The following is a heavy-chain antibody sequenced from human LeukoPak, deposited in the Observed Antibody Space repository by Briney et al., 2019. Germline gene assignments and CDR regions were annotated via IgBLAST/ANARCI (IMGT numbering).Heavy chain of an antibody. CDR2: MNPNSGNT. V-gene: IGHV1-8*03. Sequence: ASVKVSCKASGYTFTSYDINWVRQATGQGLEWMGWMNPNSGNTGYAQKFQGRVTITRNTSISTAYMELSSLRSEDTAVYYCAREGEGLYGDYVSFDYWGQGTLVTVSS. CDR1: GYTFTSYD. D-gene: IGHD4-17*01. CDR3: AREGEGLYGDYVSFDY. J-gene: IGHJ4*02.